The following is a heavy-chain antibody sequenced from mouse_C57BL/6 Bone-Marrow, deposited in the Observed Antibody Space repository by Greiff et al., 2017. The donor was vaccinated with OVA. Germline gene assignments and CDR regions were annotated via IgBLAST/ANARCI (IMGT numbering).Heavy chain of an antibody. V-gene: IGHV5-4*01. CDR1: GFTFSSYA. CDR2: ISDGGSYT. Sequence: EVNVVESGGGLVKPGGSLKLSCAASGFTFSSYAMSWVRQTPEKRLEWVATISDGGSYTYYPDNVKGRFTISRDNAKNNLYLQMSHLKSEDTAMYYCAREGGGNFWFADWGQGTLVTVSA. J-gene: IGHJ3*01. D-gene: IGHD2-1*01. CDR3: AREGGGNFWFAD.